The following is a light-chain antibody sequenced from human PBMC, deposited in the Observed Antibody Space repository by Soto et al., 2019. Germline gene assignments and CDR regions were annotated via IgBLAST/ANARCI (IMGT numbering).Light chain of an antibody. CDR1: SRDVGAYNC. J-gene: IGLJ2*01. CDR3: VSYTTSTTVV. V-gene: IGLV2-14*01. Sequence: QSVLTQPASVSGSPGQSITLSCTGTSRDVGAYNCVSWFQQHPGKAPKLMIYDVSNRPSGVSNRFSGSKSGNTASLTISGLQAEDEAEYFCVSYTTSTTVVFGGGTKLTVL. CDR2: DVS.